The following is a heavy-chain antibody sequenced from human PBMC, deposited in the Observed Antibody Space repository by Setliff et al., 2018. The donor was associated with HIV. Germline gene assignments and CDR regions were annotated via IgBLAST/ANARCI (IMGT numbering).Heavy chain of an antibody. V-gene: IGHV3-20*04. CDR2: INWNGGST. CDR1: GFTFDDYG. D-gene: IGHD1-1*01. Sequence: PGGSLRLSCAASGFTFDDYGMSWVRQAPGKGLEWVSGINWNGGSTGYADSVKGRFTISRDNAKNSLYLQMNSLRAEDTADYFCTRGMTTVSDGSFHYFYYMDVWGKGTTVTVSS. J-gene: IGHJ6*03. CDR3: TRGMTTVSDGSFHYFYYMDV.